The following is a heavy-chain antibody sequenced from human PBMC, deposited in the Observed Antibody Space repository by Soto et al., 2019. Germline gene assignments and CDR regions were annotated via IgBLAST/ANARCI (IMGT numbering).Heavy chain of an antibody. Sequence: QVQLVESGGGVVQPGRSLRLSCAASGFIFSSYGMHWVRQAPGKGLEWVAVISYDGSNKYYADSVKGRFTISRDNSKNTLYLQMNSLRAEDTAVYYCAKDVTYYYDSSGYYSSHFDYWGQGNLVTVSS. CDR1: GFIFSSYG. V-gene: IGHV3-30*18. J-gene: IGHJ4*02. CDR3: AKDVTYYYDSSGYYSSHFDY. CDR2: ISYDGSNK. D-gene: IGHD3-22*01.